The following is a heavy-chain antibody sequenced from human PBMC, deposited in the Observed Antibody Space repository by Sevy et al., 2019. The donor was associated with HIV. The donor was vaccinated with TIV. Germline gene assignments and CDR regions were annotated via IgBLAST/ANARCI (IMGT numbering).Heavy chain of an antibody. CDR1: GYTFTSYG. V-gene: IGHV1-18*01. Sequence: ASVKVSCKASGYTFTSYGISWVRQAPGQGLEWMGWISAHNGNTNYAQKLQGRVTMTTDTSTSTAYMELRSLRSDDTAVYYCARVGYYGSGSYRSGCDAFDIWGQGTMVTVSS. CDR3: ARVGYYGSGSYRSGCDAFDI. J-gene: IGHJ3*02. CDR2: ISAHNGNT. D-gene: IGHD3-10*01.